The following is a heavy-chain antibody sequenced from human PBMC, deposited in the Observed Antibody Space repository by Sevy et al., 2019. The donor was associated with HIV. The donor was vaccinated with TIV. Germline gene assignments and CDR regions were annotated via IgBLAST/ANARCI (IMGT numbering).Heavy chain of an antibody. CDR3: ARADIVAVPADGPPLTSYGMDV. D-gene: IGHD2-2*01. Sequence: SETLSLTCTVSGGSISSYYWSWIRQPPGKGLEWIGYIYYSGSTNYNPSLKSRVTISVDTSKNQFSLKLSSVTAADTAVYYCARADIVAVPADGPPLTSYGMDVWGQGTTVTVSS. J-gene: IGHJ6*02. V-gene: IGHV4-59*01. CDR1: GGSISSYY. CDR2: IYYSGST.